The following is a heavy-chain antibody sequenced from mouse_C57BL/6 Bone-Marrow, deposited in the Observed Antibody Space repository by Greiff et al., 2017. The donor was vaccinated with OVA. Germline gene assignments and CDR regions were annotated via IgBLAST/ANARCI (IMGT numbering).Heavy chain of an antibody. CDR1: GYTFTSYW. J-gene: IGHJ4*01. CDR3: ARKLLREEYAMDY. V-gene: IGHV1-55*01. CDR2: IYPGSGCT. D-gene: IGHD1-1*01. Sequence: QVQLKQPGAELVKPGASVKMSCKASGYTFTSYWITWVKQRPGQGLEWIGDIYPGSGCTNYNEKFKSKATLTVDTSSSTAYMPLSSLTSEDSAVYYRARKLLREEYAMDYWGQGTSVTVSS.